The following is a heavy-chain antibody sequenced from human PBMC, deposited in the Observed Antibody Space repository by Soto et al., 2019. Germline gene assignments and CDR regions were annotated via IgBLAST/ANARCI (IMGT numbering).Heavy chain of an antibody. CDR3: ARSGG. V-gene: IGHV3-33*01. CDR1: GFPFSSYG. CDR2: IWYDGSNK. D-gene: IGHD6-19*01. Sequence: QVQLVESGGGVVQPGRSLRLSCAASGFPFSSYGMHWVRQAPGKGLEWVAVIWYDGSNKYYADSVKGRFTISRYNSKNTLYLQMNSLRPDDTAVYYYARSGGWGQGTLVTVSS. J-gene: IGHJ4*02.